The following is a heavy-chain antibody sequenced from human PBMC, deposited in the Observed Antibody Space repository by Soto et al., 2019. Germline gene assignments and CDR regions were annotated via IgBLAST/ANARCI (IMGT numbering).Heavy chain of an antibody. CDR2: INTDGSST. CDR1: GFTFSDYW. J-gene: IGHJ4*02. Sequence: GGSLRLSCAASGFTFSDYWMYWVRQAPGKGLVWVSRINTDGSSTFYADSVRGRFTISRDNAENTLYLQMNSLRAEDTAVYYCIRNIAVADPLWGQGTLVTVSS. D-gene: IGHD6-19*01. CDR3: IRNIAVADPL. V-gene: IGHV3-74*01.